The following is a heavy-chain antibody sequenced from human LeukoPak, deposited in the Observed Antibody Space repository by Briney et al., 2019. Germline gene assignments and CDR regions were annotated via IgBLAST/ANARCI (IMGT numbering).Heavy chain of an antibody. D-gene: IGHD5-24*01. V-gene: IGHV3-21*01. CDR2: ISSTSSYI. CDR3: ARDQGDAYYYFDF. Sequence: GGSLRLSCAASGFTFNSYTMSWVRQAPGKGLEWVSSISSTSSYIYYADSVKGRFTISRDNAKNSLYLQMNSLRAEDTAVYYCARDQGDAYYYFDFWGQGTLVTVSS. J-gene: IGHJ4*02. CDR1: GFTFNSYT.